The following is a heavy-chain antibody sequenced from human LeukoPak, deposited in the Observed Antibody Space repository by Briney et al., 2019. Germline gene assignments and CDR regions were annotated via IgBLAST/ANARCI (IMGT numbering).Heavy chain of an antibody. CDR2: INNDGSAS. V-gene: IGHV3-74*01. CDR1: GFTFSSYW. Sequence: GGSLRLSCAASGFTFSSYWMHWVRQAPGKGLLWVSRINNDGSASAYADSVKGRFTISRDNVKNTLYLQMNSLRVEDTAVSYCANDGASAVVFAYWSQGTLVTVSS. D-gene: IGHD4-23*01. J-gene: IGHJ4*02. CDR3: ANDGASAVVFAY.